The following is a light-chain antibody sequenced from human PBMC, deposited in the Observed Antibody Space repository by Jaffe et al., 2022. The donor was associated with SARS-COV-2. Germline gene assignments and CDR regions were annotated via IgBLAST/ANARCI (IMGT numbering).Light chain of an antibody. CDR1: NSDVGSYNL. Sequence: QSALTQPASVSGSPGQSITISCTGLNSDVGSYNLVSWYQQHPGKAPKLMIYEVSKRPSEVSDRFSGSKSGNTASLTISGLQAEDEADYYCCAYARISTFVFFGGGTKLTVL. CDR3: CAYARISTFVF. CDR2: EVS. J-gene: IGLJ2*01. V-gene: IGLV2-23*02.